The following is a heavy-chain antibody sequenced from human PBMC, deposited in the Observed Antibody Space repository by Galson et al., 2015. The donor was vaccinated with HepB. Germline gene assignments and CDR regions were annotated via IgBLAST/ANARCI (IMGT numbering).Heavy chain of an antibody. Sequence: SLRLSCAASGLNFTDYAMSWVRQAPGQGLDWVSPISGGGARRFYADSVKGRFTISRDNSQNTVALQMNSLRAEDTAMYYCAKGGHNSCLDDWGQGTLVTVSS. J-gene: IGHJ4*02. V-gene: IGHV3-23*01. CDR2: ISGGGARR. CDR3: AKGGHNSCLDD. D-gene: IGHD2-21*01. CDR1: GLNFTDYA.